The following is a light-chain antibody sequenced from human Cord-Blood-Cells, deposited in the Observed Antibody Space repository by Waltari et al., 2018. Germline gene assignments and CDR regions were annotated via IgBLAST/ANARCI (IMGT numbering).Light chain of an antibody. J-gene: IGKJ1*01. V-gene: IGKV1-39*01. CDR2: AAS. CDR3: QQSYSTPWT. Sequence: DLQMTQSPSSLSASVGDRVTTTCRASQSIRSYLNWYQQKPGKAPKLLIYAASSLQSGVPSRFSGSGSGTDFTLTISSLQPEDFATYYCQQSYSTPWTFGQGTKVEIK. CDR1: QSIRSY.